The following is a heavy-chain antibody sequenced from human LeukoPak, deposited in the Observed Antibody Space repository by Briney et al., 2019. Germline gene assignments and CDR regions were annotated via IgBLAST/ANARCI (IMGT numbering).Heavy chain of an antibody. CDR2: IKPDGSEK. CDR3: AKDRVGPMDV. Sequence: GGSLRLSCAASGFYFSPYWMTWVRQAPGKGLEWVANIKPDGSEKYYLDSVKGRFTISRDNAKNSLYLLMNSLRAEDTAVYYCAKDRVGPMDVWGKGTTVTISS. CDR1: GFYFSPYW. V-gene: IGHV3-7*03. J-gene: IGHJ6*03.